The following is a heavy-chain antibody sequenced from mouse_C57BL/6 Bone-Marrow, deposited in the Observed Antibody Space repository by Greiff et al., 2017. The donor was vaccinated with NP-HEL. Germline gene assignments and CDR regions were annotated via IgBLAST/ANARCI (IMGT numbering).Heavy chain of an antibody. J-gene: IGHJ3*01. CDR3: ARHEGLLGGFAY. Sequence: EVKLVESGGGLVQPGESLKLSCESNEYEFPSHDMSWVRKTPEKRLELVAAINSDGGSTYYTDTMERRFIISRDTTKKTLYLQMRSLRSEDTALYYCARHEGLLGGFAYWGQGTLVTVSA. V-gene: IGHV5-2*03. CDR1: EYEFPSHD. CDR2: INSDGGST. D-gene: IGHD2-3*01.